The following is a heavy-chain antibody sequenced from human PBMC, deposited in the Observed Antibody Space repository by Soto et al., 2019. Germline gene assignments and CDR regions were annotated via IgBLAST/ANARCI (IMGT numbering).Heavy chain of an antibody. CDR1: VYTFTSYY. Sequence: ASVKVSCKASVYTFTSYYMHWVRQAPGQGLEWMGIINPSGGSTSYAQKFQGRVTMTRDTSTSTVYMELSSLRSEDTAVYYCARDPKHIAADVGYFDYWGQGTMVTVSS. CDR3: ARDPKHIAADVGYFDY. V-gene: IGHV1-46*01. D-gene: IGHD6-13*01. J-gene: IGHJ4*02. CDR2: INPSGGST.